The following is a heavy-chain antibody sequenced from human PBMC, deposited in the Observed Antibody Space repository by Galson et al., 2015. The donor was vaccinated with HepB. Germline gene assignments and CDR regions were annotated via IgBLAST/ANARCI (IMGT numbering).Heavy chain of an antibody. Sequence: SLRLSCAASGFTFSSYAMHWVRQAPGKGLEWVAVISYDGSNKYYADSVKGRFTISRDNSKNTLYLQMNSLRAEDTAVYYCARDYYDFWSGSDFDYWGQGTLVTVSS. CDR3: ARDYYDFWSGSDFDY. CDR1: GFTFSSYA. CDR2: ISYDGSNK. J-gene: IGHJ4*02. V-gene: IGHV3-30-3*01. D-gene: IGHD3-3*01.